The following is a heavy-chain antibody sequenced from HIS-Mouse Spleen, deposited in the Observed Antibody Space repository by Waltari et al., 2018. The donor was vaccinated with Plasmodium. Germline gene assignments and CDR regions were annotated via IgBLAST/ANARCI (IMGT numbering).Heavy chain of an antibody. CDR3: ARVLGYKAAAGTFVEYFQH. D-gene: IGHD6-13*01. V-gene: IGHV1-2*02. CDR1: GYAFTGYY. Sequence: QVQLVQSGAEVKKPGASVKVSCKASGYAFTGYYVPRVRQAPGQGLEWMGWINPNSGGTNYAQKFQGRVTMTRDTSISTAYMELSRLRSDDTAVYYCARVLGYKAAAGTFVEYFQHWGQGTLVTVSS. CDR2: INPNSGGT. J-gene: IGHJ1*01.